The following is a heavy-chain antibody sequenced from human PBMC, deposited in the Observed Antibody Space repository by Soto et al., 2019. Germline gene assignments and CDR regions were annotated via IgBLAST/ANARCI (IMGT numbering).Heavy chain of an antibody. CDR3: ARGFSGSYYFDY. Sequence: GGSLRLSCAASGFTFSSYGMHWVRQAPGKGLEWVAVIWYDGSNKYYADSVKGRFTISRDNSKNTLYLQMNSLRAEDTAVYYCARGFSGSYYFDYWGQGTLVTSPQ. D-gene: IGHD1-26*01. CDR1: GFTFSSYG. CDR2: IWYDGSNK. J-gene: IGHJ4*02. V-gene: IGHV3-33*01.